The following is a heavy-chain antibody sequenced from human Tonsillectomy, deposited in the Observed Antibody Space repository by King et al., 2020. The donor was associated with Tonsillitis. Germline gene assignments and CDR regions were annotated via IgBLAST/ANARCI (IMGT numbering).Heavy chain of an antibody. J-gene: IGHJ4*02. Sequence: QLVQSGAEVKKPGSSVKVSCKASGDTFSSHAITWVRQAPGQGFEWMGRIIPIIGIGNYAQKFQGRVTITPEKSTSTVYMELSSLGSEDTAVYYCARGLYDSSGFTLGFWGQGTLVTVSS. CDR3: ARGLYDSSGFTLGF. D-gene: IGHD3-22*01. V-gene: IGHV1-69*04. CDR2: IIPIIGIG. CDR1: GDTFSSHA.